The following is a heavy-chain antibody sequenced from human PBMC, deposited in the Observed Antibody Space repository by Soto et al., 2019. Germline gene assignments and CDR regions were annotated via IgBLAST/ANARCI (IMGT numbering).Heavy chain of an antibody. V-gene: IGHV4-59*01. D-gene: IGHD3-10*01. CDR3: ARWGITMVRGVMRPYYYYGMAV. Sequence: SEALSLTCTVSGGSISSYYWSWIRQPPGKGLEWIGYIYYSGSTNYNPSLKSRVTISVDTSKNQFSLKLSSVTAADTAVYYCARWGITMVRGVMRPYYYYGMAVWVRGTTVPVSS. CDR2: IYYSGST. CDR1: GGSISSYY. J-gene: IGHJ6*02.